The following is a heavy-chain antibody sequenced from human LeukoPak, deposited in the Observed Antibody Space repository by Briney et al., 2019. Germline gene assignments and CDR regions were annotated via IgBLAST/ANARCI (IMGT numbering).Heavy chain of an antibody. CDR3: ATTIFGVVIPSI. J-gene: IGHJ3*02. V-gene: IGHV4-34*01. CDR1: GGSISSGGYS. D-gene: IGHD3-3*01. Sequence: PSETLSLTCAVSGGSISSGGYSWSWIRQPPGKGLEWIGEINHSGSTNYNPSLKSRVTISVDTSKNQFSLKLSSVTAADTAVYYCATTIFGVVIPSIWGQGTMVTVSS. CDR2: INHSGST.